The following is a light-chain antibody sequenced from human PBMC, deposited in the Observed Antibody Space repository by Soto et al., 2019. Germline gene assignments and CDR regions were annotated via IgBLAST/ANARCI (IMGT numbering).Light chain of an antibody. V-gene: IGKV1-5*01. CDR3: QQYYSYSYT. Sequence: DIQMTQSPSTLSASVGDRVTITCRASQIIGSSLAWYQQTPGRAPKLLIYDASTLHTGVPSRFSGSESGTEFTLTISSLQPDDSATYYRQQYYSYSYTFGQGTKVDLK. CDR1: QIIGSS. J-gene: IGKJ2*01. CDR2: DAS.